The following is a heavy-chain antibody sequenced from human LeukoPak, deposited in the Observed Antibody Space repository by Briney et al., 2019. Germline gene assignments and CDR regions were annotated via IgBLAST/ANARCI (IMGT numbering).Heavy chain of an antibody. V-gene: IGHV4-4*02. CDR3: ARQDSTAGSYFDY. D-gene: IGHD6-13*01. CDR1: GGSISRSNW. J-gene: IGHJ4*02. Sequence: SGTLSLTCAVSGGSISRSNWWSWIRQAPGKGLEWIGEIYHTGSTNYNPSLKSRVTISVDESRNQLSLKLNSATAADTAVYYCARQDSTAGSYFDYWGQGTLVTVSS. CDR2: IYHTGST.